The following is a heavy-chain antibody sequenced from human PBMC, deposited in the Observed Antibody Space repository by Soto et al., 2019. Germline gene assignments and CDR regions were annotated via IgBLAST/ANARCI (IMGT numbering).Heavy chain of an antibody. Sequence: GASVKVSCKASGYTFTSYDINWVRQATGQGLEWMGWMNPNSGNTGYAQKFQGRATMTRNTSISTAYMELSSLRSEDTAVYYCARVSRRWDIVVVVAARDAFDIWGQGTMVTVSS. CDR2: MNPNSGNT. D-gene: IGHD2-15*01. J-gene: IGHJ3*02. V-gene: IGHV1-8*01. CDR3: ARVSRRWDIVVVVAARDAFDI. CDR1: GYTFTSYD.